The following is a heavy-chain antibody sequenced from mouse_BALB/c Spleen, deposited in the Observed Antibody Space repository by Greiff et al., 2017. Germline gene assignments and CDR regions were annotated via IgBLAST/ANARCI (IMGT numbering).Heavy chain of an antibody. CDR1: GYTFTDYV. CDR3: ARYEYRYDGGYAMDY. Sequence: QVQLKESGPELVKPGASVKMSCKASGYTFTDYVISWVKQRTGQGLEWIGEIYPGSGSTYYNEKFKGKATLTADKSSNTAYMQLSSLTSEDSAVYFCARYEYRYDGGYAMDYWGQGTSVTVSS. CDR2: IYPGSGST. V-gene: IGHV1-77*01. J-gene: IGHJ4*01. D-gene: IGHD2-14*01.